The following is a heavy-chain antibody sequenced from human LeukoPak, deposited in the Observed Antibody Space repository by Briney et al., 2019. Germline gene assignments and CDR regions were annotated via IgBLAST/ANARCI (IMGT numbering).Heavy chain of an antibody. CDR1: GFTFSYAY. CDR2: IKSKGDGGTT. J-gene: IGHJ4*02. D-gene: IGHD3-10*01. Sequence: KPGGSLRLSCAAYGFTFSYAYMNWGRQAPGKGPEWVGRIKSKGDGGTTDYAAPVKGRFTISRDDSKNMLYLQMNSLTTEDTAVYYCTTVTMVREINWGQGTLVAVSS. V-gene: IGHV3-15*01. CDR3: TTVTMVREIN.